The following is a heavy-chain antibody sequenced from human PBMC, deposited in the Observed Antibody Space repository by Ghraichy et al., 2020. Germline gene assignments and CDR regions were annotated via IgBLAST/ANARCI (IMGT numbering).Heavy chain of an antibody. CDR1: GFTFSSSS. CDR3: ARSQGYSSGPNI. CDR2: INSSSGTI. V-gene: IGHV3-48*02. Sequence: GGSLRLSCAASGFTFSSSSINWVRQAPGKGLEWVSYINSSSGTIYYGDSVKGRFAISTDNSKNSLYLQMNSLRDEDTAVYYCARSQGYSSGPNIWGQGTMVTVSS. D-gene: IGHD6-19*01. J-gene: IGHJ3*02.